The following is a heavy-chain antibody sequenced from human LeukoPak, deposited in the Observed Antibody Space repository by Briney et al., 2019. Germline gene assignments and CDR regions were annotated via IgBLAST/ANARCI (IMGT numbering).Heavy chain of an antibody. CDR3: ARDSYYSKMPRG. CDR2: IYTSGST. D-gene: IGHD3-10*01. Sequence: SETLSLTCTVSGGSISSYYWSWLRQPAGKGLEWIGRIYTSGSTNYNPSLKSRVTMSVDTSKNQFSLKLSSVTAADMAVYYCARDSYYSKMPRGWGQGTLVTVSS. CDR1: GGSISSYY. J-gene: IGHJ4*02. V-gene: IGHV4-4*07.